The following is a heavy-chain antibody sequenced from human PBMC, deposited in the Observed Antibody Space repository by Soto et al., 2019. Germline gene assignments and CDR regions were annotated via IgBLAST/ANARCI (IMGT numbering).Heavy chain of an antibody. CDR1: GFILSDCA. V-gene: IGHV3-21*01. J-gene: IGHJ5*02. CDR3: ARSQYSSGWYTSRFDP. D-gene: IGHD6-19*01. CDR2: ISSSSSYI. Sequence: GGSLRLSCAASGFILSDCAMNWVRQAPGKELEWVSSISSSSSYIYYADSVKGRFTISRDNAKNSLYLQMNSLRAEDTAVYYCARSQYSSGWYTSRFDPWGQGTLVTVSS.